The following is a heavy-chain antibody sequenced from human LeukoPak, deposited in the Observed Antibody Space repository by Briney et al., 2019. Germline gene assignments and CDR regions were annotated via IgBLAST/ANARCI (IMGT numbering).Heavy chain of an antibody. CDR2: INHSGST. J-gene: IGHJ6*03. CDR3: ARGRYYDFWSGYYHYYYYMDV. Sequence: SETLSLTCAVYGGSFSGYYWSWIRQPPGKGLEWIGEINHSGSTNYNPSLKSRVTISVDTSKNQFSLKLSSVTAADTAVYYCARGRYYDFWSGYYHYYYYMDVWGKGTTVTVSS. CDR1: GGSFSGYY. V-gene: IGHV4-34*01. D-gene: IGHD3-3*01.